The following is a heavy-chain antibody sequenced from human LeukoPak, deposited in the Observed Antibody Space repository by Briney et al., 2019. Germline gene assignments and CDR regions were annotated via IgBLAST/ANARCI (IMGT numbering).Heavy chain of an antibody. CDR2: IYSGGAT. D-gene: IGHD2-2*01. J-gene: IGHJ3*02. V-gene: IGHV3-53*01. Sequence: GGSLRLSCAASGLTVSSTFMSWVRQAPGGGLEWVSIIYSGGATYYADSVKGRFTISRDNSKNTLYLQMNSLRAGDTAVYYCARVLLPYCTSSNCPDAFDIWGRGTMVTVSS. CDR1: GLTVSSTF. CDR3: ARVLLPYCTSSNCPDAFDI.